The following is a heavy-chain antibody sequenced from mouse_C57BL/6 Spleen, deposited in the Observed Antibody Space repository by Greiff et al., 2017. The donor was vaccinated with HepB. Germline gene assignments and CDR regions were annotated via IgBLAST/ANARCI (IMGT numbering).Heavy chain of an antibody. CDR2: IDPSDSYT. CDR3: AFNWEGAMDY. D-gene: IGHD4-1*01. J-gene: IGHJ4*01. Sequence: QVQLQQPGAELVKPGASVKLSCKASGYTFTSYWMQWVKQRPGHGLEWIGEIDPSDSYTNYNQKFKGKATLTVDTSSSTAYMQLSSLTSEDSAVYYCAFNWEGAMDYWGQGTSVTVSS. CDR1: GYTFTSYW. V-gene: IGHV1-50*01.